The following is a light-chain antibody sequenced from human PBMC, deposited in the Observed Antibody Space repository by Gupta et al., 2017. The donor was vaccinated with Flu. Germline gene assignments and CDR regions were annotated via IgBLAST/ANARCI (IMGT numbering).Light chain of an antibody. CDR2: EGS. J-gene: IGLJ3*02. CDR3: CSYAGSSTWV. V-gene: IGLV2-23*01. Sequence: QSALTQPASVSGSPGQSITISCTGTSSDVGSYNLVSWYQQHPGKAPKLMIYEGSKRPSGVSVRFSVSKSGTTASLTISGPQAEDAADYYCCSYAGSSTWVFGGGTKLTVL. CDR1: SSDVGSYNL.